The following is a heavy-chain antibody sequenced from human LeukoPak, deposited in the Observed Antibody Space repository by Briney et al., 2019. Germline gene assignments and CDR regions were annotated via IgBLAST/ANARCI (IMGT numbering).Heavy chain of an antibody. CDR2: ISAYNGNT. V-gene: IGHV1-18*01. CDR3: AREAGELGHFDY. D-gene: IGHD1-26*01. Sequence: GESLKISCKASGYTFTSYGISWVRQAPGQGLEWMGWISAYNGNTNYAQKLQGRVTMTTDTSTSTAYMELRSLRSDDTAVYYCAREAGELGHFDYWGQGTLVTVSS. CDR1: GYTFTSYG. J-gene: IGHJ4*02.